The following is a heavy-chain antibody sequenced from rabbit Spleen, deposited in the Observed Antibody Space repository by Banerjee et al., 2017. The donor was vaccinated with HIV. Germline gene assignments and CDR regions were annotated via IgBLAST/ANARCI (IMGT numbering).Heavy chain of an antibody. CDR1: RFSFSSSYY. Sequence: QEQLVESGGGLVQPEGSLTLTCTTSRFSFSSSYYICWVRQAPGKGLEWIACISDGGTYYASWAKGRFTISKTSSTTVTLQMTSLTAADTATYFCARDERGTSGYGMDLWGPGTLVTVS. CDR3: ARDERGTSGYGMDL. J-gene: IGHJ6*01. CDR2: ISDGGT. V-gene: IGHV1S45*01. D-gene: IGHD7-1*01.